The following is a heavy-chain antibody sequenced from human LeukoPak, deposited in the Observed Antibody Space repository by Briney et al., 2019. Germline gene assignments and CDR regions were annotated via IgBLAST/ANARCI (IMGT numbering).Heavy chain of an antibody. Sequence: PGGSLRLSCAASGFTVSSHAMHWVRQAPGKGLEWVAVISYDEINKFYADSVRGRFTISRDNSKNTLSLQMNSLRTEDTAMYYCARRALTGREAAAFDIWGQGTMVTVSS. CDR3: ARRALTGREAAAFDI. J-gene: IGHJ3*02. D-gene: IGHD1-20*01. V-gene: IGHV3-30-3*01. CDR1: GFTVSSHA. CDR2: ISYDEINK.